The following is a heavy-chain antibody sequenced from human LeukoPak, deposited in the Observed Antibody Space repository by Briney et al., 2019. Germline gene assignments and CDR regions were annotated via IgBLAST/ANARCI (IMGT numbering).Heavy chain of an antibody. CDR1: GFTFSSYG. CDR3: ARMEDGYNPQGLNAFDI. Sequence: PGRSLRLSCAASGFTFSSYGMHWVRQAPGKGLEWVAVIWYDGSNKYYADSVKGRFTISRHNSKNTLYLQMNSLRAEDTAVYYCARMEDGYNPQGLNAFDIWGQGTMVTVSS. D-gene: IGHD5-24*01. V-gene: IGHV3-33*01. CDR2: IWYDGSNK. J-gene: IGHJ3*02.